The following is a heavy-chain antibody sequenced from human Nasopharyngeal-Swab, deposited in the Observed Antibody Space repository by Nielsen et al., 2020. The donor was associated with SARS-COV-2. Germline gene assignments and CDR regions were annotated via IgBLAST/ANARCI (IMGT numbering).Heavy chain of an antibody. CDR1: GFTFSSYA. J-gene: IGHJ4*02. V-gene: IGHV3-23*01. Sequence: GESLKISCAASGFTFSSYAMSWVRQAPGKGLEWVSSISSSDGRTYYADSVKGRFTISRDNSKNTLYLQMNSLRVEDTALYYCAKDGGGLTGDLYYFDYWGQGTLVTVSS. CDR2: ISSSDGRT. CDR3: AKDGGGLTGDLYYFDY. D-gene: IGHD7-27*01.